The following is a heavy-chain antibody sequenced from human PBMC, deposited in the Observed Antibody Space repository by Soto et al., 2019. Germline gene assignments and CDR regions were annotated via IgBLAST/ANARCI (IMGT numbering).Heavy chain of an antibody. V-gene: IGHV3-30*18. CDR1: GFTFTSYG. J-gene: IGHJ5*02. CDR2: ISYDGSDK. CDR3: GKFSDIEVPGMGDCFDP. D-gene: IGHD6-19*01. Sequence: QVQLEESGGGVVQPGRSLRLSCKASGFTFTSYGMHWVRQAPGKGLEWVALISYDGSDKLYADSVEGRFTISRDNSKNTVYLQMNCLRIEDTAMYHCGKFSDIEVPGMGDCFDPWGQGTLVTVTS.